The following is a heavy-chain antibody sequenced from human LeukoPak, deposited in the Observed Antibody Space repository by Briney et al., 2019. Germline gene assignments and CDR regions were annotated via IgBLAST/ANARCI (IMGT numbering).Heavy chain of an antibody. CDR1: GGSFSGYY. J-gene: IGHJ4*02. D-gene: IGHD2-2*01. V-gene: IGHV4-34*01. Sequence: PSETLSLTCAVYGGSFSGYYWSWIRQPPGKGLEWIGSIYHSGSTYYNPSLKSRVTISVDTSKNRFSLKLSSVTAADTAVYYCARHGGLVPAAGIDYWGQGTLVTVSS. CDR3: ARHGGLVPAAGIDY. CDR2: IYHSGST.